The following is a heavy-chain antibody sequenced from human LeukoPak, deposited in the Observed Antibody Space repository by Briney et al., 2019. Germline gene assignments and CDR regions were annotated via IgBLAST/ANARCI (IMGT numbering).Heavy chain of an antibody. Sequence: GGSLRLSCAASGFTFSTYSMNWVRQAPGKGLEWVSSISTSGTYTYYADSVKGRFTVSRDNAKNSLYLQMNSLRAEDTAVYFCARDRTTVLSDALDIWGQGTMVSVSS. V-gene: IGHV3-21*01. CDR3: ARDRTTVLSDALDI. CDR2: ISTSGTYT. D-gene: IGHD4-17*01. CDR1: GFTFSTYS. J-gene: IGHJ3*02.